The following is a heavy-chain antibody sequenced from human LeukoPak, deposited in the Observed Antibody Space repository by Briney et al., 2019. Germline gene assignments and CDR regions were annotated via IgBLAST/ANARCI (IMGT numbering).Heavy chain of an antibody. V-gene: IGHV4-34*01. CDR3: ARGGDILTVLDY. CDR2: INHSGGT. CDR1: GGSFSGYY. Sequence: SETLSLTCAVYGGSFSGYYWSWIRQPPGKGLEWIGEINHSGGTNYNPSLKSRVTISVDTSKNQFSLKLSSVTAADTAVYYCARGGDILTVLDYWGQGTLVTVSS. J-gene: IGHJ4*02. D-gene: IGHD3-9*01.